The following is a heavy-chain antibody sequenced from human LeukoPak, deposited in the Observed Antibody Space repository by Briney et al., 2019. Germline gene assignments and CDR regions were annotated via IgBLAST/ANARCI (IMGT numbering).Heavy chain of an antibody. Sequence: ASVKVSCKASGYTFTSYYMRWVRQAPGQGLEWMGIINPSGGSTSYAQKFQGRVTMTRDMSTSTVYMELSSLRSEDTAVYYCAGLAVTTEFGDIWGQGTMVTVSS. J-gene: IGHJ3*02. CDR3: AGLAVTTEFGDI. D-gene: IGHD4-17*01. V-gene: IGHV1-46*01. CDR2: INPSGGST. CDR1: GYTFTSYY.